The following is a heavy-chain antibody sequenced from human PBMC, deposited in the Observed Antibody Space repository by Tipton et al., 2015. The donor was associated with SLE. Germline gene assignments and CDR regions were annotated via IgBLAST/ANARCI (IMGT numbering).Heavy chain of an antibody. V-gene: IGHV3-9*01. CDR1: GFIFDVYA. CDR2: ISWNSGSI. CDR3: ARIALWADAFDL. Sequence: SLRLSCAASGFIFDVYAMHWVRQAPGKGLEWVSGISWNSGSIGYADSVKGRFTISRDQSKNTLDLEMNGLRVEDTALYYCARIALWADAFDLWGQGTMVTVSS. D-gene: IGHD2-21*01. J-gene: IGHJ3*01.